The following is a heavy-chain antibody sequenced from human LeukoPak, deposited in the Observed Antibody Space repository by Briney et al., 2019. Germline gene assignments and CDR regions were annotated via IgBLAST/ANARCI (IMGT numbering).Heavy chain of an antibody. D-gene: IGHD6-6*01. CDR1: GFTFDDYA. CDR2: ISWNSGSI. J-gene: IGHJ6*02. V-gene: IGHV3-9*01. CDR3: AKVTHSSIAAPYGMDV. Sequence: GGSLRLSCAASGFTFDDYAMHWVRQAPGKGLEWVSGISWNSGSIGYADSVKGRFTISRDNAKNSLYLQMNSLRAEDTAVYYCAKVTHSSIAAPYGMDVWGQGTTVTVSS.